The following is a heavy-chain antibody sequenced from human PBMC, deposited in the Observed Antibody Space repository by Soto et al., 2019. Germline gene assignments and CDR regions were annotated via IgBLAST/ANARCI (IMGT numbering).Heavy chain of an antibody. Sequence: QVQLVQSGAEVKSPGASVKVSFKASGYTLTRYDINWVRQATGQGFEWMGWMNPKSGGTRYIQKFQGRVTMTRDTSISTAYMELSSLTSEDTAVYYCARGPTGMIDYWGQGTLVTVSS. V-gene: IGHV1-8*01. J-gene: IGHJ4*02. CDR3: ARGPTGMIDY. CDR1: GYTLTRYD. CDR2: MNPKSGGT.